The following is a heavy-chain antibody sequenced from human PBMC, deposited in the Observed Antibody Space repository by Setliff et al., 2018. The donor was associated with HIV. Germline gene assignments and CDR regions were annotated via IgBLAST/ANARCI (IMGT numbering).Heavy chain of an antibody. Sequence: PGGFLRLSCAASGFTFSSYSMNWVRQAPGKGLEWVSSISSSSRSKYYADSVKGRFTISRDNAKNSLYLQMNSLTAEDTAVYYCARDVSWRVRTYIDYWGQGALVTVSS. CDR1: GFTFSSYS. D-gene: IGHD3-3*01. CDR2: ISSSSRSK. V-gene: IGHV3-21*01. CDR3: ARDVSWRVRTYIDY. J-gene: IGHJ4*02.